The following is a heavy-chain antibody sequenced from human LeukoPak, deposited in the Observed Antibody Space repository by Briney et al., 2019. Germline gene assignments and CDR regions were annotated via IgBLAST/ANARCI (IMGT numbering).Heavy chain of an antibody. CDR3: ALFMGAYCGGDCYTN. CDR2: FYYSGST. V-gene: IGHV4-30-4*07. D-gene: IGHD2-21*02. CDR1: GGSISRGGYS. Sequence: SETLSLTCAVSGGSISRGGYSWSWIRQPPGKGLEWIGYFYYSGSTYYNPSLKSRVTISLDTSKNQLSLKLSSVAAADTAVYYCALFMGAYCGGDCYTNWGQGTLVTVSS. J-gene: IGHJ4*02.